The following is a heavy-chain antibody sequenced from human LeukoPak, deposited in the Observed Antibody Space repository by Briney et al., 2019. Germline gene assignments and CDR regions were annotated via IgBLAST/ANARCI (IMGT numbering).Heavy chain of an antibody. CDR3: ARENDSSGYSDAFDI. V-gene: IGHV3-21*01. CDR1: GFTFSSYS. Sequence: PGGSLRLSCAASGFTFSSYSMNWVRQAPGKGLEWVSSISSSSSYIFYADSVKGRFTVSRDNAKNSLHLQMNSLRAEDTAVYYCARENDSSGYSDAFDIWGQGTMVTVSS. J-gene: IGHJ3*02. CDR2: ISSSSSYI. D-gene: IGHD3-22*01.